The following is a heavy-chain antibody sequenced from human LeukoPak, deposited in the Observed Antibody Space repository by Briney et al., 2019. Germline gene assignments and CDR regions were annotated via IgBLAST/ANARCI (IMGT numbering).Heavy chain of an antibody. J-gene: IGHJ4*02. CDR3: ARDGGILLWSPFDY. D-gene: IGHD5-18*01. Sequence: GESLKISCAASGFTFSDYYMSWIRQAPGKGLEWVSYISSSGSTIYYADSVKGRFTISRDNAKNSLYLQMNSLRAEDTAVYYCARDGGILLWSPFDYWGQGTLVTVSS. V-gene: IGHV3-11*04. CDR1: GFTFSDYY. CDR2: ISSSGSTI.